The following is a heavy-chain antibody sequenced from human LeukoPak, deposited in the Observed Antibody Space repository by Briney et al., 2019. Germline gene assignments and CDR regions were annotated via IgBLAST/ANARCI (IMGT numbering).Heavy chain of an antibody. J-gene: IGHJ5*02. CDR3: ARGSRASNNWFEP. Sequence: SETLSLTCTVYGGSISSYYWRWIRHPPAKGLEWLGYIYYSGSTNYNPSLKTLVTISVDTPKNQFSLKLTSVPAADTAVYYCARGSRASNNWFEPCGQGTLVTVSP. V-gene: IGHV4-59*12. D-gene: IGHD6-19*01. CDR1: GGSISSYY. CDR2: IYYSGST.